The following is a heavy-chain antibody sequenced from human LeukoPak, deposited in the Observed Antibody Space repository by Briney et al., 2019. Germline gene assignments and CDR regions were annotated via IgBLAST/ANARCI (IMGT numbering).Heavy chain of an antibody. J-gene: IGHJ4*02. CDR1: GFTFSSYG. D-gene: IGHD5-18*01. V-gene: IGHV3-30*04. Sequence: GRSLRLSCAASGFTFSSYGMHWVRQAPGKGLEWVAVISYDGSNKYYADSVKGRFTISRDNSKNTLYLQMNSLRAEDTAVYYCARGAGYSYGADYWGQGTLVTVSS. CDR3: ARGAGYSYGADY. CDR2: ISYDGSNK.